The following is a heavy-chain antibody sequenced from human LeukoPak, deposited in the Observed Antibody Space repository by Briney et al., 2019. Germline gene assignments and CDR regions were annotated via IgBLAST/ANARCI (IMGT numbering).Heavy chain of an antibody. V-gene: IGHV3-33*01. CDR1: GMTFSSFG. Sequence: GGSLRLSCAASGMTFSSFGMHWARQAPGKGLEWVAFIWYDGSNKYYADSVKGRFTISRDNSKNTLYPQMNSLTAEDTAVYYCARDSPVSAGPFDPWGQGTLVTVSS. CDR2: IWYDGSNK. J-gene: IGHJ5*02. CDR3: ARDSPVSAGPFDP. D-gene: IGHD4-11*01.